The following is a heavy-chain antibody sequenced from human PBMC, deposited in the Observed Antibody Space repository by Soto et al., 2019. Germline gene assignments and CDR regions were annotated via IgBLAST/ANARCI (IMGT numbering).Heavy chain of an antibody. CDR1: GFTFSSYA. J-gene: IGHJ5*02. D-gene: IGHD1-1*01. CDR3: TRRTGTTYAP. V-gene: IGHV3-21*06. Sequence: GGSLRLSCAASGFTFSSYAMSWVRQAPGKGLEWVSSITCSGFNIYYADSVKGRFSISRDNAKNSLYLQMNSLRADDTAVYFCTRRTGTTYAPWGQGTLVTVSS. CDR2: ITCSGFNI.